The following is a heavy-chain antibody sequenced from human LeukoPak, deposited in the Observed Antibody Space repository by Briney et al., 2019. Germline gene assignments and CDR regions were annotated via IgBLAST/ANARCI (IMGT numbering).Heavy chain of an antibody. Sequence: ASVKVSCKASGYTFTSYDINWVRQATGQGLEWMGWMNPNGGNTGYAQKFQDRVTMTRNTSLSTAYMELSSLRSEDTAVYYCARDRTPYCSSISCYDAFDIWGQGTMVTVSS. CDR2: MNPNGGNT. V-gene: IGHV1-8*01. D-gene: IGHD2-2*01. CDR3: ARDRTPYCSSISCYDAFDI. CDR1: GYTFTSYD. J-gene: IGHJ3*02.